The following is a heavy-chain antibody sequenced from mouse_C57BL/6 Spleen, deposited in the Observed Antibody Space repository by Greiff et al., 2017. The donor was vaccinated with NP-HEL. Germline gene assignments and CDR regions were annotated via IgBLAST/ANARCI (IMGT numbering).Heavy chain of an antibody. CDR1: GYTFTDYN. V-gene: IGHV1-22*01. CDR2: INPNNGGT. J-gene: IGHJ4*01. CDR3: ARSPSMVTTYYAMDY. D-gene: IGHD2-2*01. Sequence: EVQLQQSGPELVKPGASVKMSCKASGYTFTDYNMHWVKQSHGKSLEWIGYINPNNGGTSYTQKFKGKATLTVNKSSSTAYMELRSLTSEDSAVYYCARSPSMVTTYYAMDYWGQGTSVTVSS.